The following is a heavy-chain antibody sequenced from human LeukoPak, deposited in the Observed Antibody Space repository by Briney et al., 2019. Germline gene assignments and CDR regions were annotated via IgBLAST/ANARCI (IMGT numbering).Heavy chain of an antibody. CDR3: ARGCAAAGTYEIDY. CDR2: IYYSGST. V-gene: IGHV4-59*01. Sequence: PSETLSLTCTVSGGSISRYYWSWIRQPPGKGLEWIGYIYYSGSTNYNPSLKSRVTISVDTSKNQFSLKLSSETAADTAVDYCARGCAAAGTYEIDYWGQGTLVTVSS. CDR1: GGSISRYY. D-gene: IGHD6-13*01. J-gene: IGHJ4*02.